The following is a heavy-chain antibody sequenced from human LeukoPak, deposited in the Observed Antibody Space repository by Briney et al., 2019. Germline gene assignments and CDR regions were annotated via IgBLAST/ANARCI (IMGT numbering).Heavy chain of an antibody. CDR1: GYTFTGYY. Sequence: LVASVTVSCKASGYTFTGYYMHWVRQAPGQGLEWMGWINPNSGGTNYAQKFQGRVTMTRDTSISTAYMELSRLRSDDTAVYYCATQSSVLRFLEWLSLGGMDVWGQGTTVTVSS. CDR2: INPNSGGT. CDR3: ATQSSVLRFLEWLSLGGMDV. D-gene: IGHD3-3*01. V-gene: IGHV1-2*03. J-gene: IGHJ6*02.